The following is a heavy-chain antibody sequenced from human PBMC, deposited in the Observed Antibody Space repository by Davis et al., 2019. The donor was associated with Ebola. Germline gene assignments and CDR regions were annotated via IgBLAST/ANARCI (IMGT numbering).Heavy chain of an antibody. CDR1: GFVFSNYV. J-gene: IGHJ4*02. Sequence: GESLKISCAASGFVFSNYVMSWVRQAPGKGLEWVSTLGTSADTYYADSVKGRFTISRDNSKNTLYLQMNGLRAEDTAIYYCTAYDSTFRNYWGQGTLVTVSS. D-gene: IGHD3-22*01. CDR3: TAYDSTFRNY. V-gene: IGHV3-23*01. CDR2: LGTSADT.